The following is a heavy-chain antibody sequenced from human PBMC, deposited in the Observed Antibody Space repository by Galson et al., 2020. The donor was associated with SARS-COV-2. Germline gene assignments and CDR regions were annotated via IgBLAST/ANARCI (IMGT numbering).Heavy chain of an antibody. V-gene: IGHV4-38-2*02. CDR3: AGPDLTGSYVTFYY. D-gene: IGHD3-9*01. CDR2: ISHGGRT. CDR1: GYSLISTYY. J-gene: IGHJ4*02. Sequence: PSETLSLTCTVSGYSLISTYYWGWVRQPPGKGPEWIGSISHGGRTFYNPSLKSRVTISVDTSNNQLSLRLTSVTAADTAVYYCAGPDLTGSYVTFYYWGQGSLVTVSS.